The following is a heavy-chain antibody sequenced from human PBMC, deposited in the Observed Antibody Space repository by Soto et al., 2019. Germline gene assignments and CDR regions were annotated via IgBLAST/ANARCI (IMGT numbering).Heavy chain of an antibody. CDR2: FDPEDGET. Sequence: GASVKVSCKVSGYSLTDLSMHWVRQAPGKGLEWMGGFDPEDGETIYAQKFQGRVTMTEDTSTDTAYMELSSLRSEDTAVYYCATGYGSGSQNSLDAFDIWGQGTMVTVSS. J-gene: IGHJ3*02. D-gene: IGHD3-10*01. CDR3: ATGYGSGSQNSLDAFDI. CDR1: GYSLTDLS. V-gene: IGHV1-24*01.